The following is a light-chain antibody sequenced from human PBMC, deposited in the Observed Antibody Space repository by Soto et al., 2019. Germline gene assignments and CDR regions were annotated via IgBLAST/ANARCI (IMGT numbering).Light chain of an antibody. V-gene: IGKV3-20*01. CDR3: QQYGSSPAIT. CDR2: GAS. Sequence: EIVLTQSPGTLSLSPGERATLSCRASQSVSSSYLAWYQQKPGQAPRLLIYGASSRATGIPDRFSGSGSGKDFTLTISRLEPEDFAGYYCQQYGSSPAITFGQGTRLEIK. CDR1: QSVSSSY. J-gene: IGKJ5*01.